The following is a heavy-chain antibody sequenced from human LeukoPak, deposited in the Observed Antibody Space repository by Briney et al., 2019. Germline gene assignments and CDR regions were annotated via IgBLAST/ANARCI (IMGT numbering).Heavy chain of an antibody. CDR1: GASVSSGTYF. J-gene: IGHJ4*02. D-gene: IGHD1-26*01. Sequence: SETLSLTCTVSGASVSSGTYFWRWIRKPPGKGLERIGYISNSGSTNYNPSLKSRVTISADTSKNQFSLKLSSVTAADTAVYYCARDRHAYSGTDYWGQGTLVTVSS. V-gene: IGHV4-61*01. CDR2: ISNSGST. CDR3: ARDRHAYSGTDY.